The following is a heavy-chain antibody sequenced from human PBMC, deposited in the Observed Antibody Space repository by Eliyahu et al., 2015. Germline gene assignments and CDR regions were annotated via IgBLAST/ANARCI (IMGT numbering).Heavy chain of an antibody. CDR1: GGSINXGGYY. Sequence: QVQLQESGPGLVKPSQTLSLTCTVSGGSINXGGYYWXWIRQHPGKGLEWIGYIYYNGNTYYNPSLKSRVTISVDTSKNQFSLKLNSVTAADTAVYYCARDTPNCSGGSCYSNGMDVWGQGTTVTVSS. D-gene: IGHD2-15*01. V-gene: IGHV4-31*03. CDR3: ARDTPNCSGGSCYSNGMDV. J-gene: IGHJ6*02. CDR2: IYYNGNT.